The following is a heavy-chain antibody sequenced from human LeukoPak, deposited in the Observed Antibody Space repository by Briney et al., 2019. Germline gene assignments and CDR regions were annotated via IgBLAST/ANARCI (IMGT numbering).Heavy chain of an antibody. CDR1: GFTFSKYW. CDR2: IDTDGRTT. CDR3: VRDLAGADGY. D-gene: IGHD6-13*01. V-gene: IGHV3-74*01. J-gene: IGHJ4*02. Sequence: GGSLRLSCVASGFTFSKYWMHWVRQAPGKGLVWVSRIDTDGRTTNYADSVKGRFTISRDNAKDTLFLQMNGLRVEDTAVYYCVRDLAGADGYWGQGTLVTVSS.